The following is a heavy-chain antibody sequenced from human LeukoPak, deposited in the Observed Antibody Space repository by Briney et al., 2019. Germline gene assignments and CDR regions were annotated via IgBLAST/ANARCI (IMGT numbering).Heavy chain of an antibody. CDR3: ARHVGRSRVPAAMRNGDY. D-gene: IGHD2-2*01. V-gene: IGHV4-39*01. CDR2: INHSGST. J-gene: IGHJ4*02. Sequence: SETLSLTCTVSGGSISSSSYYWGWIRQPPGKGLEWIGEINHSGSTNYNPSLKSRVTISVDTSKNQFSLKLSSVTAADTAVYYCARHVGRSRVPAAMRNGDYWGQGTLVTVSS. CDR1: GGSISSSSYY.